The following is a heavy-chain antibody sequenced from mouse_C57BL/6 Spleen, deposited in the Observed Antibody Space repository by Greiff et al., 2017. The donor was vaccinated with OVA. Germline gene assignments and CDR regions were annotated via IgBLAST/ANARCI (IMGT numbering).Heavy chain of an antibody. V-gene: IGHV1-76*01. CDR2: IYPGSGNT. CDR3: AQLGAWFAY. CDR1: GYTFTDYY. Sequence: VKLMEPGAELVRPGASVKLSCKASGYTFTDYYINWVKQRPGQGLEWIARIYPGSGNTYYNEKFKGKATLTAEKSSSTAYMQLSSLTSEDSAVYFCAQLGAWFAYWGQGTLVTVSA. D-gene: IGHD4-1*02. J-gene: IGHJ3*01.